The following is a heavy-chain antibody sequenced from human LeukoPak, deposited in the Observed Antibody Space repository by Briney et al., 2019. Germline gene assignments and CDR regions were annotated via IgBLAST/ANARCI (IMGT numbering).Heavy chain of an antibody. CDR2: MNPNSGNT. CDR1: GYTFTSYD. D-gene: IGHD6-19*01. CDR3: ARGSSGWYGEHDY. J-gene: IGHJ4*02. V-gene: IGHV1-8*01. Sequence: ASVKVSCKASGYTFTSYDVNWVRQATGQGPEWMGWMNPNSGNTGYAQKFQGRVTMTRNTSISTAYMELSSLRSEDTAVYYCARGSSGWYGEHDYWGQGTLVTVSS.